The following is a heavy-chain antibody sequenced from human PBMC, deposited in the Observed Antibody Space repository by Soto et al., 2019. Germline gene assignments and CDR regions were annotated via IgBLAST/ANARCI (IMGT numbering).Heavy chain of an antibody. CDR1: GYSFSKYA. CDR3: ARVPRYTSDIVQVPAVMYEDWFVP. D-gene: IGHD2-8*01. V-gene: IGHV1-3*04. Sequence: QAQLVQSGAEVKKPGASVKLSCKASGYSFSKYAVQWVRQAPGQSLEWMGWIHTDDGDTKFSQKFHDRVTITRDTSATSVYMELSSLRSEDTAIYYCARVPRYTSDIVQVPAVMYEDWFVPWGQGTLVTVSS. J-gene: IGHJ5*02. CDR2: IHTDDGDT.